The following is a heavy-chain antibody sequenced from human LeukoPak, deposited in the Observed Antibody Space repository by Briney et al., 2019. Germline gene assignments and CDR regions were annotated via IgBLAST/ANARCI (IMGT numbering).Heavy chain of an antibody. D-gene: IGHD2-2*01. V-gene: IGHV3-23*01. J-gene: IGHJ4*02. CDR1: GFTFSSYA. Sequence: GGSLRLSCAASGFTFSSYAMSWVRQAPGKGLEWVSAISGSGGSTYYADSVKGRFTISRDNPKNTLYLQMNSLGAEDTAVYYCAKHQLVVVPAANDYWGQGTLVTVSS. CDR2: ISGSGGST. CDR3: AKHQLVVVPAANDY.